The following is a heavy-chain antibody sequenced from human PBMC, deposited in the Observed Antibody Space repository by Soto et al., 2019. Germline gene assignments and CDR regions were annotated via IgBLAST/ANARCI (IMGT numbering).Heavy chain of an antibody. Sequence: QVQLVQSGAEVKKPGASVKVSCKASGYTFTSYGISWVRQAPGQGLEWMGWISGYNGNTNYVQKLQGRVTMTTDTSTSKAYMELRSLRSDDTAVYYCARDESSGYYRRESYHYGMDVWGQGTTVTVSS. CDR2: ISGYNGNT. CDR3: ARDESSGYYRRESYHYGMDV. D-gene: IGHD3-22*01. CDR1: GYTFTSYG. J-gene: IGHJ6*02. V-gene: IGHV1-18*01.